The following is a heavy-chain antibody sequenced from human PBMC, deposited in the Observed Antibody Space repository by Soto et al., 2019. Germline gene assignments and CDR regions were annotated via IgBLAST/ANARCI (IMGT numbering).Heavy chain of an antibody. D-gene: IGHD2-15*01. CDR2: IIPIFGTA. CDR3: AKTSCSGGSCYSFDP. J-gene: IGHJ5*02. Sequence: SVKVSCKASGGTFSSYAISWLRQAPGQGLEWMGGIIPIFGTANYAQKFQGRVTITADESTSTAYMELSSLRSEDTAVYYCAKTSCSGGSCYSFDPWGQGTLVTVSS. V-gene: IGHV1-69*13. CDR1: GGTFSSYA.